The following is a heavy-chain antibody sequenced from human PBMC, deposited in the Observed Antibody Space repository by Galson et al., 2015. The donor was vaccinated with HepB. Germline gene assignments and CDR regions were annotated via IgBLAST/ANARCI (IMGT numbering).Heavy chain of an antibody. CDR3: ARDYGDTAMVANNWFDP. D-gene: IGHD5-18*01. Sequence: SLRLSCAASGFTFSSYSMNWVRQAPGKGLEWVSSISSSSSYIYYADSVKGRFTISRDNAKNSLYLQMNSLRAEDTAVYYCARDYGDTAMVANNWFDPWGQGTLVTVSS. CDR2: ISSSSSYI. J-gene: IGHJ5*02. V-gene: IGHV3-21*01. CDR1: GFTFSSYS.